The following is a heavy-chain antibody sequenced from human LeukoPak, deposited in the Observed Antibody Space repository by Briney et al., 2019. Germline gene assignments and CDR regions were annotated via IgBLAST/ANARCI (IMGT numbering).Heavy chain of an antibody. CDR2: ISSNGGST. CDR3: VKYYYDSSGYYDY. D-gene: IGHD3-22*01. CDR1: GFTLSSYA. J-gene: IGHJ4*02. V-gene: IGHV3-64D*06. Sequence: GGSLRLSCSASGFTLSSYAMHWVRQAPGKGLEYVSAISSNGGSTYYADSVKGRFTISRDNSKNTLYLQMSSLRAEDTAVYYCVKYYYDSSGYYDYWGQGTLVTVSS.